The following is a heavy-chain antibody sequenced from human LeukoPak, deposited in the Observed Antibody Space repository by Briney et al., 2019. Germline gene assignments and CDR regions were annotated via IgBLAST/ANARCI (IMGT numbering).Heavy chain of an antibody. D-gene: IGHD3-16*01. CDR2: IRPDGSPV. Sequence: GGSLRLSCAASGFTFNMYYMTWVRPAPGKGLGWVSNIRPDGSPVFYADSVKGRFTVSRDNSKNSLYLQLNRLRGEDTATYYCARFDSHNSAWGIDYWGQGTLAIVSS. V-gene: IGHV3-7*01. CDR3: ARFDSHNSAWGIDY. CDR1: GFTFNMYY. J-gene: IGHJ4*02.